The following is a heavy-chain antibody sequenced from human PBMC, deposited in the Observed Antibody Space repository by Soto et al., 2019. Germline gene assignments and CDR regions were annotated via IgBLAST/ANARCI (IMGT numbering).Heavy chain of an antibody. D-gene: IGHD3-22*01. J-gene: IGHJ6*02. Sequence: ASVNVSCKPSGGTFSSYAISWGRQAPGQGLECMGGIIPIFGTANYAQKFQGRVTITADKSTSTAYMELSSLRSEDTAVYYCAREQYYYDSSGYARDYYYYYGMDVWGQGTTVTVSS. CDR2: IIPIFGTA. CDR1: GGTFSSYA. CDR3: AREQYYYDSSGYARDYYYYYGMDV. V-gene: IGHV1-69*06.